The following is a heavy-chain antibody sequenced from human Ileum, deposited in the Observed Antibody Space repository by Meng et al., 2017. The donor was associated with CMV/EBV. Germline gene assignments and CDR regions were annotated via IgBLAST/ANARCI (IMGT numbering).Heavy chain of an antibody. J-gene: IGHJ6*02. CDR2: IRYDGSNK. CDR3: ARGYSSSRLARYYYGMDV. Sequence: GGSLRLSCAASGFTFSSYGMHWVRQAPGKGLEWVAFIRYDGSNKYYADSVKGRFTISRDNSKNTLYLQMNSLRAEDTAVYYCARGYSSSRLARYYYGMDVWGQGTTVTVAS. CDR1: GFTFSSYG. V-gene: IGHV3-30*02. D-gene: IGHD6-13*01.